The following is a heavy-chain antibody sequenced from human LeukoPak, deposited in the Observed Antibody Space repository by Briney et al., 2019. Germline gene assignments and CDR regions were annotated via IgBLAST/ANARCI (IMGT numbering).Heavy chain of an antibody. Sequence: SETLSLTCNVSGGSISSTSYYWDWIRQPPGKGLEWIGSSYYSGSTYYNPSLKSRVTISVDTSKNQFSLRLSSVTAADTAVYYCARSNSNDLFDYWGQGTLVTVSS. CDR1: GGSISSTSYY. D-gene: IGHD1-20*01. J-gene: IGHJ4*02. CDR2: SYYSGST. V-gene: IGHV4-39*01. CDR3: ARSNSNDLFDY.